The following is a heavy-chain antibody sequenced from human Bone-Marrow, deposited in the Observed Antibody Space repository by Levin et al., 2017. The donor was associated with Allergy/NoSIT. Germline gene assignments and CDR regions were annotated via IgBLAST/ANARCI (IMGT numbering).Heavy chain of an antibody. V-gene: IGHV5-51*01. CDR2: IYPGDSDT. CDR1: GYSFTSYW. J-gene: IGHJ3*02. CDR3: ARSQWLVLFGLGAFDI. Sequence: PGESLKISCKGSGYSFTSYWIGWVRQMPGKGLEWMGIIYPGDSDTRYSPSFQGQVTISADKSISTAYLQWSSLKASDTAMYYCARSQWLVLFGLGAFDIWGQGTMVTVSS. D-gene: IGHD6-19*01.